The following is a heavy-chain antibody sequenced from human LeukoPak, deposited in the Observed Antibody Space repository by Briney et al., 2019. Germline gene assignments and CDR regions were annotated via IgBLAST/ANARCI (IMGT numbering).Heavy chain of an antibody. CDR2: IYYSGST. D-gene: IGHD3-10*01. V-gene: IGHV4-39*01. Sequence: SETLSLTCTVSGGSISSSSYYWGWIRQPPGKGLEWIGSIYYSGSTYYNPSLKSRVTISVDTSKNQFSLKLSSVTAADTAVYYCARHLWFGELFFDPWGQGTLVTVSS. CDR1: GGSISSSSYY. CDR3: ARHLWFGELFFDP. J-gene: IGHJ5*02.